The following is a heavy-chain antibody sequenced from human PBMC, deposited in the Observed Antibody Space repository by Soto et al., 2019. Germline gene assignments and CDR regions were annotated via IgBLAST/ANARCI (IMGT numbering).Heavy chain of an antibody. V-gene: IGHV4-39*01. CDR3: ARRRDIVVVPAATNWFDP. CDR1: GGSISSSSYY. Sequence: PXETLSLTCTVAGGSISSSSYYWGWIRQPRGKGLEWIGSIYYSGSTYYNPSLKSRVTISVDTSKNQFSLKLSSVTAADTAVYYCARRRDIVVVPAATNWFDPWGQGTLVTVSS. J-gene: IGHJ5*02. D-gene: IGHD2-2*01. CDR2: IYYSGST.